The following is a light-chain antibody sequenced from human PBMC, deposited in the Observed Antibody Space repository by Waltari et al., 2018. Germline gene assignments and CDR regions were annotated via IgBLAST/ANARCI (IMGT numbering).Light chain of an antibody. V-gene: IGLV7-46*01. J-gene: IGLJ2*01. CDR1: TGPVTRGHY. CDR3: LISFGGAEEI. CDR2: ATS. Sequence: QAVVTQEPSLTVSPGGTVTLTCASSTGPVTRGHYPYWFQQKPGHAPRTLIYATSNRHSWTPVRFSGSLLGGKAALTLSGAQPDDEADYYCLISFGGAEEIFGGGTKLTVL.